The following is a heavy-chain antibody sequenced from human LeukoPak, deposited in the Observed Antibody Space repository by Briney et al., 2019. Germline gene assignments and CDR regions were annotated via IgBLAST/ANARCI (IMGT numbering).Heavy chain of an antibody. V-gene: IGHV3-23*01. Sequence: GGSLRLSCAVSGITLSNYGMSWVRQAPGKGLEWVAGISDSGGRTNYADSVKGRFTISRDNPKNTLYLQMNSLRAEDTAVYFCAKRGVVIRVILVGFHKEAYYFDSWGQEALVTVSS. CDR2: ISDSGGRT. CDR1: GITLSNYG. D-gene: IGHD3-22*01. CDR3: AKRGVVIRVILVGFHKEAYYFDS. J-gene: IGHJ4*02.